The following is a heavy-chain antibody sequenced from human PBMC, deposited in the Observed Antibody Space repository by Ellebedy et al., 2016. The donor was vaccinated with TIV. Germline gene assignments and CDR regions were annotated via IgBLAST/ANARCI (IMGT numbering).Heavy chain of an antibody. Sequence: PGGSLRLSCTASGFTFSSYSMTWVRQAPGKGLEWISYISSWISIYYADSVKGRFTISRDNAKNSLYLQMNSLRVEDTAVYYCAREAWGSYGTEYLQHWGQGTLVTVSA. CDR1: GFTFSSYS. D-gene: IGHD3-16*01. J-gene: IGHJ1*01. CDR3: AREAWGSYGTEYLQH. V-gene: IGHV3-48*04. CDR2: ISSWISI.